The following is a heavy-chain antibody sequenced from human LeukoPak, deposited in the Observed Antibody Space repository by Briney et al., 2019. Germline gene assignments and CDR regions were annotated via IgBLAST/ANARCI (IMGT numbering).Heavy chain of an antibody. CDR3: TRGRLYYGSGTYYNPYFDC. CDR2: IRRKDYGGPT. CDR1: GFTYGDYD. J-gene: IGHJ4*02. Sequence: GGSLRLSCTASGFTYGDYDLSWFRQAPGKGLEWVAFIRRKDYGGPTEYTASVKGRFTISRDDSKSIAYLLMNSLKTEDTAVYYCTRGRLYYGSGTYYNPYFDCWGQGTLVTVSS. V-gene: IGHV3-49*01. D-gene: IGHD3-10*01.